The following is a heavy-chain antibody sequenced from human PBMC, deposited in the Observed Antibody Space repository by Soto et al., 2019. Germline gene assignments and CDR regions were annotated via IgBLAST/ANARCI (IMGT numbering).Heavy chain of an antibody. Sequence: SGKVSCKGSGGSFSSYAISWVRQAAGQGLEWMGGIIPIFGTANYAQKFQGRVTITADKSTSTAYMELSSLRSEDTAVYYCARDGWIQLSLERPYGMDVWGQGTTVTVSS. J-gene: IGHJ6*02. D-gene: IGHD5-18*01. CDR3: ARDGWIQLSLERPYGMDV. CDR1: GGSFSSYA. V-gene: IGHV1-69*06. CDR2: IIPIFGTA.